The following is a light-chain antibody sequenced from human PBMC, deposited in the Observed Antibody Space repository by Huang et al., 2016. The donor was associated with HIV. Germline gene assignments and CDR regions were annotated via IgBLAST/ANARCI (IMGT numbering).Light chain of an antibody. J-gene: IGKJ1*01. CDR2: SAS. CDR1: QSIRKF. CDR3: QQTDNTPRT. V-gene: IGKV1-39*01. Sequence: DIQMTQSPSSLSASVGDRVTIACRASQSIRKFLNWYQQKPGEAPKLLMHSASSLFSGVPSRFSGSGSGTDFTLTITSLQPEDFATYYCQQTDNTPRTFGQGTKVVIK.